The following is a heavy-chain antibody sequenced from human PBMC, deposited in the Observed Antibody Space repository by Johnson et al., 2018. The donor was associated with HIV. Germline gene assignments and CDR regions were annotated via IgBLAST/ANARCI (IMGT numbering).Heavy chain of an antibody. CDR3: ASKAAGTMHAFDI. V-gene: IGHV3-64*01. CDR1: GFTFSSYA. D-gene: IGHD6-13*01. Sequence: VQLVESGGGLVKPGGSLRLSCVASGFTFSSYAMHWVRQAPGKGLEYVSAISSNGGSTYYANSVKGRFTISRDNSKNTLYLQMGSLRAEDTAVYYCASKAAGTMHAFDIWGQGTMVTVSS. CDR2: ISSNGGST. J-gene: IGHJ3*02.